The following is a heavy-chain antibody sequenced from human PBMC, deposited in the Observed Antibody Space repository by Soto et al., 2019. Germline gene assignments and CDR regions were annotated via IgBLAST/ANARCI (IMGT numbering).Heavy chain of an antibody. CDR2: IYYSGST. CDR3: ARHITIFGVVINYYYYYGMDF. V-gene: IGHV4-39*01. Sequence: SETLSLTCTVSGGSISSSSYYWGWIRQPPGKGLEWIGSIYYSGSTYYNTSLKSRVTIPVDTSKNQFSLKLSSVTAADTAVYYCARHITIFGVVINYYYYYGMDFWGQGTTVTVSS. CDR1: GGSISSSSYY. J-gene: IGHJ6*02. D-gene: IGHD3-3*01.